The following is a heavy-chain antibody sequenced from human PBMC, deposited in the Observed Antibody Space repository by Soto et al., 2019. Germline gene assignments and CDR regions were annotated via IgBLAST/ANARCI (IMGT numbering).Heavy chain of an antibody. CDR2: IKEDGTRT. Sequence: GGSLRLSCSASGFSYSAHYMNWVRQAPGKGLEWVANIKEDGTRTSYADSVRGRFTISRDNAKNSLYLQMNSLRVEDTAVYYCASLNWNVPPTGPWGQGTRVTSPQ. D-gene: IGHD2-2*01. CDR1: GFSYSAHY. V-gene: IGHV3-7*03. J-gene: IGHJ4*02. CDR3: ASLNWNVPPTGP.